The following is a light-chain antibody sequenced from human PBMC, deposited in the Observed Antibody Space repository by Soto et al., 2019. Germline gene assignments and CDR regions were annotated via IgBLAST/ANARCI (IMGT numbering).Light chain of an antibody. Sequence: EIVMTQSPATLFVSPGERATLSCRASQSVSTSLAWYQQKPGQAPRLLISGASNRATGVPARFSGSGSETEFTLTISSLQSEDFAVYYCQQYNNWWTFGQGTKVEIK. V-gene: IGKV3-15*01. CDR2: GAS. J-gene: IGKJ1*01. CDR1: QSVSTS. CDR3: QQYNNWWT.